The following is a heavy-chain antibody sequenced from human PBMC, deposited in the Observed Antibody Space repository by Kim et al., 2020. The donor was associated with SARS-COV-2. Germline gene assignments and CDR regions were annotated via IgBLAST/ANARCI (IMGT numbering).Heavy chain of an antibody. CDR2: K. CDR3: ARAGGVGTVDY. V-gene: IGHV3-7*04. J-gene: IGHJ4*02. D-gene: IGHD1-7*01. Sequence: KFYGCSVEGRFTISRDNAKNSVYLQMSGLTGEDTAIYFCARAGGVGTVDYWGQGTLVTVSS.